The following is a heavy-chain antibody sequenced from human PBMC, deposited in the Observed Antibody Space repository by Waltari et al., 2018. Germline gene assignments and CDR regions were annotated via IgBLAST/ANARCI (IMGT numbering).Heavy chain of an antibody. J-gene: IGHJ3*02. CDR2: IYYSGST. V-gene: IGHV4-39*07. CDR1: GGSISSSSYH. D-gene: IGHD3-10*01. Sequence: QLQLQESGPGLVKPSETLSLTCTVSGGSISSSSYHWGWIRQPPGKGLEWIGSIYYSGSTYYNPSLKSRVTISVDTSKNQFSLKLSSVTAADTAVYYCARDFGERLVRAFDIWGQGTMVTVSS. CDR3: ARDFGERLVRAFDI.